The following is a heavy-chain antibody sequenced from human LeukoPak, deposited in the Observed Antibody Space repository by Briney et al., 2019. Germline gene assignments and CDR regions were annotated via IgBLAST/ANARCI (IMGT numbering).Heavy chain of an antibody. J-gene: IGHJ4*02. Sequence: PGGSLRLSCAASGFTFSSYGMHWVRQAPGKGLEWVAVISYDGSNKYYADSVKGRFTISRDNAKNSLYLQMNSLRAEDTAVYYCARRYYYDSSGYEDYWGQGTLVTVSS. CDR3: ARRYYYDSSGYEDY. CDR2: ISYDGSNK. D-gene: IGHD3-22*01. V-gene: IGHV3-30*03. CDR1: GFTFSSYG.